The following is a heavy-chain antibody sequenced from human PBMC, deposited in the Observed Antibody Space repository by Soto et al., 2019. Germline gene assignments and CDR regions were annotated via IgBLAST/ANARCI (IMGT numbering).Heavy chain of an antibody. CDR3: ARAYYSNYDNWFDP. CDR1: GFTFSSYG. D-gene: IGHD4-4*01. CDR2: IWYDGSNK. Sequence: QVQLVESGGGVVQPGRSLRLSCAASGFTFSSYGMHWVRQAPGKGLEWVAVIWYDGSNKYYADSVKGRFTISRDNSKNTLYLQMNSLRAEDTAVYYCARAYYSNYDNWFDPWGQGTLVTVPS. V-gene: IGHV3-33*01. J-gene: IGHJ5*02.